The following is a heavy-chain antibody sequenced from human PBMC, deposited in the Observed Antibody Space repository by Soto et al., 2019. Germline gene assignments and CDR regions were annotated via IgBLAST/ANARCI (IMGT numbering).Heavy chain of an antibody. CDR2: IKSDGSST. J-gene: IGHJ3*02. D-gene: IGHD1-26*01. V-gene: IGHV3-74*01. CDR3: ATRSSLRPFDI. Sequence: EVQLVESGGGLVQPGGSLRLSCAASGFSFSSYSMHWVRQAPGKGLVWVSRIKSDGSSTTYADSVKGRFTISRDNAKNTLYLQMNSLRAEDTAVYYCATRSSLRPFDIWGQGTMVTVSS. CDR1: GFSFSSYS.